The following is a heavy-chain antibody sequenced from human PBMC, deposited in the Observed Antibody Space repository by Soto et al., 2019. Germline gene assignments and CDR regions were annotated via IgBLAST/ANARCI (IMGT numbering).Heavy chain of an antibody. D-gene: IGHD5-18*01. V-gene: IGHV3-9*01. Sequence: EVQLVESGGGLVQPGRSLRLSCAASGFTFDDYAMHWVRQAPGKGLEWGSGISWNSGSIGYADSVKGRFTISRDNAKNSLYLQMNSLRAEDTALYYCAKGLRYSYGLSGYWGQGTLVTVSS. CDR2: ISWNSGSI. CDR1: GFTFDDYA. J-gene: IGHJ4*02. CDR3: AKGLRYSYGLSGY.